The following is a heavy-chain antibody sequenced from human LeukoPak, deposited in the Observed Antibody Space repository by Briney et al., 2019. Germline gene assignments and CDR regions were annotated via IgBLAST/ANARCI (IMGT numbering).Heavy chain of an antibody. J-gene: IGHJ4*02. CDR1: GFTFSNYW. Sequence: GGSLRLSCAASGFTFSNYWMHWVRQGPAKGLVWVSRISPDGSNTNYADSVKGRFTISRDNVKNTLFLQMNSLRAEDTAVYYCTTSDSGDFPLGRWGQGTLVTVSS. D-gene: IGHD2-21*02. CDR2: ISPDGSNT. CDR3: TTSDSGDFPLGR. V-gene: IGHV3-74*01.